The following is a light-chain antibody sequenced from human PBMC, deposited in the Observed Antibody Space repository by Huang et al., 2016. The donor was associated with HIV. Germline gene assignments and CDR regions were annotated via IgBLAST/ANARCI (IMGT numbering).Light chain of an antibody. CDR2: DAS. V-gene: IGKV3-11*01. J-gene: IGKJ4*01. CDR1: QSVSNF. Sequence: EIVLTQSPATLSLSPGERATLSCRASQSVSNFLAWYQQTPGQAPRLLIYDASKRATGIPARFSGSGSWTDFTLTISSLEPEDLAVYYCQQRSNWPPALTFGGGTKVEIK. CDR3: QQRSNWPPALT.